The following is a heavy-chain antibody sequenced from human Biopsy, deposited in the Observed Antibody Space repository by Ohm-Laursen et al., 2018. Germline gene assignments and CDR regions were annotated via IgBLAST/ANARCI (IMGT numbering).Heavy chain of an antibody. Sequence: SDTLSLTCTVSGDSIARYYWTWIRQSPGKGLEWIAYIYYSGRPNYNPSLKGRVVISVDRSRNQFFLKLTSATAADTAIYYCTRATNSTGRPYYYFYGMDIWGQGTTVTVSS. CDR2: IYYSGRP. J-gene: IGHJ6*02. V-gene: IGHV4-59*07. CDR1: GDSIARYY. CDR3: TRATNSTGRPYYYFYGMDI. D-gene: IGHD2/OR15-2a*01.